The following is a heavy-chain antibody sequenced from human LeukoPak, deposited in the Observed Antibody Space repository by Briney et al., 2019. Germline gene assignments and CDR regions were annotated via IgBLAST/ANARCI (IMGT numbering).Heavy chain of an antibody. Sequence: ASVKVSCKASGYTFTGYYMHWVRQAPGQGLEWMGRINPNSGGTNYAQKFQGRVTMTRDTSISTAYMELSRLRSDDTAVYYCARELSVGATRIDYWGPGTLVTVSS. J-gene: IGHJ4*02. CDR2: INPNSGGT. D-gene: IGHD1-26*01. V-gene: IGHV1-2*06. CDR3: ARELSVGATRIDY. CDR1: GYTFTGYY.